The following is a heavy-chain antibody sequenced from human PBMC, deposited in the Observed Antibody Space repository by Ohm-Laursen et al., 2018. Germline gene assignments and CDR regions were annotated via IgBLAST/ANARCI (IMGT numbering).Heavy chain of an antibody. J-gene: IGHJ4*02. CDR3: AKDLTSSWFSTLDY. D-gene: IGHD6-13*01. Sequence: SLRLSCAASGFTFDDYAMHWVRQAPGKGLEWVSGISWNSGSIGYADSVKGRFTISRDNAKNSLYLQMNSLRAGDTALYYCAKDLTSSWFSTLDYWGQGTLVTVSS. CDR2: ISWNSGSI. CDR1: GFTFDDYA. V-gene: IGHV3-9*01.